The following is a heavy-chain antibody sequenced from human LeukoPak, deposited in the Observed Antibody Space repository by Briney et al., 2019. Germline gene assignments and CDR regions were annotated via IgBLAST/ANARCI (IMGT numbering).Heavy chain of an antibody. V-gene: IGHV4-59*01. CDR2: IYYSGST. J-gene: IGHJ4*02. CDR3: ATRRIAVAAPFDY. Sequence: PSEXXXXTCAXSGASITSYYXSWVRQPPGKGLXWIGYIYYSGSTNYNPSLKSRVTMSVDTSKNEFSLKLSSVTTADTAVYYCATRRIAVAAPFDYWGQGTLVTVSS. D-gene: IGHD6-19*01. CDR1: GASITSYY.